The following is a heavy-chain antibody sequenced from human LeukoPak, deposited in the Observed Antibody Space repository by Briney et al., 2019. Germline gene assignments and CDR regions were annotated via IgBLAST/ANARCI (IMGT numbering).Heavy chain of an antibody. CDR3: AREVPYYFDY. V-gene: IGHV3-7*01. Sequence: PGGSLRLSCAASGFTFSIYWMSWVRQAPGKGLEWVANIKQDGSEKYYVDSGKGRFTISRDNAKNSLYLQMNSLRAEDTAVYYCAREVPYYFDYWGQGTLVTVSS. D-gene: IGHD1-1*01. J-gene: IGHJ4*02. CDR1: GFTFSIYW. CDR2: IKQDGSEK.